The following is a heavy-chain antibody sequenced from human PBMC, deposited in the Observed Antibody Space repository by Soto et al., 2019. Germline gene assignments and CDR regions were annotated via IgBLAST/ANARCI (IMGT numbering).Heavy chain of an antibody. V-gene: IGHV3-30*18. D-gene: IGHD6-19*01. CDR1: GFTFSSYG. CDR3: AKSYLAVAGTRDESYYCCYGMDV. CDR2: ISYDGSNK. J-gene: IGHJ6*02. Sequence: GGSLRLSCAASGFTFSSYGMHWVRQAPGKGLEWVAVISYDGSNKYYADSVKGRFTISRDNSKNTLYLQMNSLRAEDTAMYYCAKSYLAVAGTRDESYYCCYGMDVWGQGTTVTVSS.